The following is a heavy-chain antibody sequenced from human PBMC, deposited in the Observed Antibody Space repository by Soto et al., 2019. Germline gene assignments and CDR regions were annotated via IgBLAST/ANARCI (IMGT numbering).Heavy chain of an antibody. D-gene: IGHD6-25*01. V-gene: IGHV1-8*01. J-gene: IGHJ4*02. CDR3: ARRKEGCGPHYFDY. CDR2: MNPYSGNT. Sequence: ASVKVSCKASGYTFNNYEIHWVRQATGQGLEWMGWMNPYSGNTGYAQKFQGRVSFTRDTSIGTAYMELSSLKSEDTAVYYCARRKEGCGPHYFDYWGQGSLVTVSS. CDR1: GYTFNNYE.